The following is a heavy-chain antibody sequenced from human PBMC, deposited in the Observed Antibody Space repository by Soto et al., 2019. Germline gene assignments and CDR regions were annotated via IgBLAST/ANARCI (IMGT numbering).Heavy chain of an antibody. CDR3: ARGQLSSIAARRSYYYYGMDV. CDR1: GGSFSGYY. CDR2: INHSGST. J-gene: IGHJ6*02. D-gene: IGHD6-6*01. V-gene: IGHV4-34*01. Sequence: SETLSLTCAVYGGSFSGYYWSWIRQPPGKGLEWIGEINHSGSTNYNPSLKSRVAISVDTSKNQFSLKLSSVTAADTAVYYCARGQLSSIAARRSYYYYGMDVWGQGTTVTVSS.